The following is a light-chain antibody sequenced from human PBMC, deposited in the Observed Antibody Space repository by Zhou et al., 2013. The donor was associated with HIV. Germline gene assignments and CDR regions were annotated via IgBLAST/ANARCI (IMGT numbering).Light chain of an antibody. V-gene: IGKV3-20*01. Sequence: EIVLTQSPGTLSLSPGERATLSCRASQSVSSSYLAWYQQKPGQAPRLLIYGASSRATDIPDRFSGSGSATDFTLTINTLEPEDFAVYYCQQYGTSPFTFGPGTKVDI. J-gene: IGKJ3*01. CDR3: QQYGTSPFT. CDR2: GAS. CDR1: QSVSSSY.